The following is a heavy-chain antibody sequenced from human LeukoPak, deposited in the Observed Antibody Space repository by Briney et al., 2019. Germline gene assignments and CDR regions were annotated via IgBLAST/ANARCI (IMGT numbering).Heavy chain of an antibody. J-gene: IGHJ3*02. CDR1: GGTFSSYA. V-gene: IGHV1-69*06. D-gene: IGHD1-26*01. CDR2: IIPIFGTA. Sequence: ASVKVSCKASGGTFSSYAISWVRQAPGQGLEWMGGIIPIFGTANYAQKFQGRVTITADKSTSTAYMELSSLRSEDTAVYYCAGYRYSGSYLPDAFDIWGQGTMVTVSS. CDR3: AGYRYSGSYLPDAFDI.